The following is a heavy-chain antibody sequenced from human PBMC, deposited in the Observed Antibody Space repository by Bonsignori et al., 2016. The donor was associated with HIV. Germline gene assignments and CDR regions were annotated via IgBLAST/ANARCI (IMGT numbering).Heavy chain of an antibody. J-gene: IGHJ6*03. Sequence: ASVKVSCKTSGYNFRSYDIHWVRQATGQGLEWMGWMNPNSGNTAYARKFQGRVTLTRNTSISTAYMDLSSLKADDTAVYYCARGPAFYYYMDVWGKGDHGHRLL. CDR3: ARGPAFYYYMDV. CDR1: GYNFRSYD. V-gene: IGHV1-8*01. CDR2: MNPNSGNT.